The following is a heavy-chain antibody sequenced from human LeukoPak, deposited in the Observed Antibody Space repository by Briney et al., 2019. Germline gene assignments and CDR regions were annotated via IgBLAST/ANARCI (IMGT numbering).Heavy chain of an antibody. CDR3: VKGLDYSSSQMDS. CDR2: INTNGANT. CDR1: GFTFKSYA. V-gene: IGHV3-64*05. J-gene: IGHJ4*02. Sequence: GGSLRLSCSASGFTFKSYAMHWVRQAPGKGLEYVSSINTNGANTYYADSVKGRLTISRDNSRNTVYGQMNSLTPEDTAVYYCVKGLDYSSSQMDSWGQGTLVTVSS. D-gene: IGHD6-6*01.